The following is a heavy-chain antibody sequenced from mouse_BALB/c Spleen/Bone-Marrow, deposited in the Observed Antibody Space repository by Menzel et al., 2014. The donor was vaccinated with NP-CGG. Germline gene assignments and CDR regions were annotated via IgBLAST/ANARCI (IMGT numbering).Heavy chain of an antibody. V-gene: IGHV1-7*01. J-gene: IGHJ3*01. Sequence: VQLQQSGAELAKPGASVKMSCKASGYIFTNYWMHWVKQRPGQGLEWIGCINPNTGYTEYNQKFKDKATVTADKSSSTAYMQLNSLTSEDSAVYYCARRGDSSGYAFAYWGQGTLVTVSA. D-gene: IGHD3-2*01. CDR2: INPNTGYT. CDR3: ARRGDSSGYAFAY. CDR1: GYIFTNYW.